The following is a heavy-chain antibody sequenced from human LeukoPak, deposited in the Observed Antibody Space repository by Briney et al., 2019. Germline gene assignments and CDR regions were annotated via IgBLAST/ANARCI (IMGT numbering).Heavy chain of an antibody. D-gene: IGHD3-10*01. Sequence: VASVKVSCKASGYTFTGYYMHWVRQAPGQGLEWVGWINPNSGGTNYAQKFQGRVTMTRDTSISTAYMELSRLRSDDTAVYYCARNLWFGELTDYHYMDVWGKGTTVIVSS. J-gene: IGHJ6*03. CDR1: GYTFTGYY. CDR2: INPNSGGT. CDR3: ARNLWFGELTDYHYMDV. V-gene: IGHV1-2*02.